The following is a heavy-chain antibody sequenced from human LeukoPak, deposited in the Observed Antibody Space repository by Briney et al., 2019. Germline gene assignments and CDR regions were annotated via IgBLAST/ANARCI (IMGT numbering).Heavy chain of an antibody. Sequence: PGGSLRLSCAASGFTFSDYWMSWVRQAPGKGLEWVANIKRNTSDQYYVDSVKGRFTISRDNAKNSLYLQMNNLRAEDTAVYYCARDMSSSWTLYYYYYYGMDVWGQGTTVTVSS. J-gene: IGHJ6*02. V-gene: IGHV3-7*01. CDR3: ARDMSSSWTLYYYYYYGMDV. CDR1: GFTFSDYW. D-gene: IGHD6-13*01. CDR2: IKRNTSDQ.